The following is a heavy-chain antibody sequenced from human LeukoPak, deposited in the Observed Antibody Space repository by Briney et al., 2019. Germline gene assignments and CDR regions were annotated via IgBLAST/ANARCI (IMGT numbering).Heavy chain of an antibody. CDR1: GGSINIISDY. CDR3: ARNIHSGRNYYYYMDV. Sequence: SETLSLTCTVSGGSINIISDYWGWIRQPPGKGLEWIGSIYYSGSTYYNPSLKSRVTMSVDTSKNQFSLKLSSVTAADTAVYYCARNIHSGRNYYYYMDVWGKGTTVTVSS. V-gene: IGHV4-39*07. J-gene: IGHJ6*03. CDR2: IYYSGST. D-gene: IGHD2-15*01.